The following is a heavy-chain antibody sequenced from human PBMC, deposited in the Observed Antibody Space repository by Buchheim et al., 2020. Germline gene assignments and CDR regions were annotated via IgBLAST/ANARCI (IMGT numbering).Heavy chain of an antibody. V-gene: IGHV3-23*01. CDR1: GFNFDIYA. CDR2: ISGSGERT. D-gene: IGHD1-26*01. J-gene: IGHJ4*02. CDR3: ARGIRWELPLEY. Sequence: EVQLLESGGGSVQPGGSLRLSCAASGFNFDIYAMSWVRQAPGRGLEWVSAISGSGERTYYADAVKGRFTISRDSSKNPLYLQMNNLRADDTAVYHCARGIRWELPLEYWGQGTL.